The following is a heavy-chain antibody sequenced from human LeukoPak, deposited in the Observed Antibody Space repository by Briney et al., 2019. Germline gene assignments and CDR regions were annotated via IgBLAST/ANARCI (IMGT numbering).Heavy chain of an antibody. D-gene: IGHD1-7*01. CDR3: ARAGSFWHYVY. V-gene: IGHV3-7*01. CDR2: IKQDGSEK. Sequence: GGSLRLSCAASGFTFSNAWMNWVRQTPGKGLEWVANIKQDGSEKYYVDSVKGRFTISRDNAKNSLSLQMNSLRVEDTAVYYCARAGSFWHYVYWGQGTLVTVSS. CDR1: GFTFSNAW. J-gene: IGHJ4*02.